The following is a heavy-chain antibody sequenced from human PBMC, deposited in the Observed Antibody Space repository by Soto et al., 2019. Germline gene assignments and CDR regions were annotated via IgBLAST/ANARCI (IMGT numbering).Heavy chain of an antibody. D-gene: IGHD6-13*01. V-gene: IGHV1-18*04. J-gene: IGHJ4*02. Sequence: QVQLVQSGAEAKKPGASVKVSCKASGYTFINYGISWVRQAPGQGLEWMGWISASNGNTNYAQKFQGRVTMTTDTSTSTAYMELRSLRSDDTAVYYCAVGYSRSWYLDYWGKGTLVTVSA. CDR1: GYTFINYG. CDR2: ISASNGNT. CDR3: AVGYSRSWYLDY.